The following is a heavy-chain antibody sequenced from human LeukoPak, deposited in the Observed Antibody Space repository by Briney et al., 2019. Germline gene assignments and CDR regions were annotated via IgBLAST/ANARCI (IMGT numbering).Heavy chain of an antibody. D-gene: IGHD6-13*01. CDR2: IYYSGST. Sequence: SETLSLTCTVPGGSISSYYWSWIRQPPGKGLEWIGYIYYSGSTNYNPSLKSRVTISVDTSKNQFSLKLSSVTAADTAVYYCARGGIAADYWGQGTLVTVSS. CDR3: ARGGIAADY. CDR1: GGSISSYY. V-gene: IGHV4-59*01. J-gene: IGHJ4*02.